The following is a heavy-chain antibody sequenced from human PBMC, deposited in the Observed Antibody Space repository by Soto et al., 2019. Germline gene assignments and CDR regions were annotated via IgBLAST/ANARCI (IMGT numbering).Heavy chain of an antibody. J-gene: IGHJ3*02. CDR3: ARGREYCSGGSCYSILNAFDI. V-gene: IGHV4-34*01. CDR2: INHSGST. Sequence: SETLSLTCAVYGGSFSGYYWSWIRQPPGKGLEWIGEINHSGSTNYNPSLKSQVTISVDTSKNQFSLKLNSVTAADTAVYYCARGREYCSGGSCYSILNAFDIWGQGTMVTVSS. D-gene: IGHD2-15*01. CDR1: GGSFSGYY.